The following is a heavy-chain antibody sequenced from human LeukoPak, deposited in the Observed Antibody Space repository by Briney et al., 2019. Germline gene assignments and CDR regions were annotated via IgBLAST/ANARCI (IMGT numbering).Heavy chain of an antibody. CDR2: IYSGGKT. CDR1: GFTVSSNF. CDR3: ARGADRWNYFDY. V-gene: IGHV3-53*01. J-gene: IGHJ4*02. D-gene: IGHD4-23*01. Sequence: GGSLRLSCAASGFTVSSNFLSWVRQAPGKGLEWVSVIYSGGKTYYADSVKGRFTISRDNSKNTLYLQMNSLRAEDTAVYYCARGADRWNYFDYWGQGPLVTVSS.